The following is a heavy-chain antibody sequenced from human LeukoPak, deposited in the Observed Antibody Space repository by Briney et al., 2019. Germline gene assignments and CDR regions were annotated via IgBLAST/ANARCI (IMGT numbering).Heavy chain of an antibody. CDR2: INPNSGGT. Sequence: ASVKVSCKASGYTFTGYYMHWVRQAPGQGLEWMGWINPNSGGTNYAQKFQGRVTMTRDTSISTAYMELSRLRSDDTAVYYCARVRNYYDSSGYYAYWGQGTLATVSS. V-gene: IGHV1-2*02. CDR3: ARVRNYYDSSGYYAY. D-gene: IGHD3-22*01. CDR1: GYTFTGYY. J-gene: IGHJ4*02.